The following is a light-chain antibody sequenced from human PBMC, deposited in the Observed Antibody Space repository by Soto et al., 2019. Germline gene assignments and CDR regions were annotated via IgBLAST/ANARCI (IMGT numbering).Light chain of an antibody. Sequence: QSALTQPASVSGSPGQSITISCTGTSSDVGGYNYVSWYQQHPGKAPKLMIYEVSKRPSGVSNRFSGSKSGNTASLTISGLQAEDEADYYCISYTSSSTRVFGGGTKLTVL. CDR2: EVS. J-gene: IGLJ2*01. CDR3: ISYTSSSTRV. V-gene: IGLV2-14*01. CDR1: SSDVGGYNY.